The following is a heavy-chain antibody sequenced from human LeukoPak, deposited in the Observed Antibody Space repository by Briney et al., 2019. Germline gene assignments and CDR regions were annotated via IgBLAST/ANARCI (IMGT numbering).Heavy chain of an antibody. J-gene: IGHJ3*02. Sequence: PSETPSLTCTVSGVSISSGGYYWSWIRQHPGKGLEWIGYIYYSGSTYYNPSLKSRVTISVDTSKNQFSLKLSSVTAADTAVYYCARVNTTNYDFWSGYPPESNDAFDIWGQGTMVTVSS. CDR1: GVSISSGGYY. D-gene: IGHD3-3*01. V-gene: IGHV4-31*03. CDR2: IYYSGST. CDR3: ARVNTTNYDFWSGYPPESNDAFDI.